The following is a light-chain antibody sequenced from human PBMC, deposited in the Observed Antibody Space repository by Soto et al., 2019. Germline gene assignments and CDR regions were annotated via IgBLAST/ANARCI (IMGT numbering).Light chain of an antibody. J-gene: IGKJ2*01. CDR2: GAS. V-gene: IGKV3-20*01. CDR1: QSVSRSY. CDR3: QQYGSPYT. Sequence: EIVLTQSPGTLSLSPGERATLSCRASQSVSRSYLAWYQLKPGQAPRLLVYGASSRATGIPDRFSGSGSGTDFTLTISRLEPEDFAVYYCQQYGSPYTFGQGTKLEIK.